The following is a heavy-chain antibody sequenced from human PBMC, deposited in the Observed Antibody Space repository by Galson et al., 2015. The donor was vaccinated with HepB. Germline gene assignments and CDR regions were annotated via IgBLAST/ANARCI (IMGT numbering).Heavy chain of an antibody. CDR1: GLTFSRYA. D-gene: IGHD3-22*01. CDR2: ISGSGGST. V-gene: IGHV3-23*01. J-gene: IGHJ4*02. Sequence: SLRLSCAASGLTFSRYAMSWVRQAPGKGLEWVSGISGSGGSTYYADSVKGRFTISRDESKNTLYLQMNRLRAEDTAVYYCAKDRYYDTSVFYANYFDHWGQGTLVTVSS. CDR3: AKDRYYDTSVFYANYFDH.